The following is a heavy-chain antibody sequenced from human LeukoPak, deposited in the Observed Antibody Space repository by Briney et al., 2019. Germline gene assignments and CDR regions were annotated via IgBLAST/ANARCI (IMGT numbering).Heavy chain of an antibody. CDR1: GGSISGYY. D-gene: IGHD3-10*01. J-gene: IGHJ1*01. Sequence: PETLTLTCTVSGGSISGYYTSWIRQPPGKGLEWIGYISYTGSTYYNPSLKSRVTISVDTSNNQFSLKVTSVSAADTAVYYCARAANYYGRLFQHWGQRTLVTVSS. V-gene: IGHV4-59*01. CDR3: ARAANYYGRLFQH. CDR2: ISYTGST.